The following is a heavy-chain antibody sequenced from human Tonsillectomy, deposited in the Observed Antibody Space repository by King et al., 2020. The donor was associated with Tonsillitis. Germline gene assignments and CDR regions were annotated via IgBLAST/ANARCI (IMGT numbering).Heavy chain of an antibody. Sequence: VQLVESGGGLVPPVRPLRLSCAASGFPFDDYAMHWVRPAPGKGLEWVSGISWNSGSIGFADSVKGRFTISRDNAKNSLYLQMNSLRAEDTALYYCAKGPLADFWSGYFDYWGQGTLVTVSS. D-gene: IGHD3-3*01. CDR3: AKGPLADFWSGYFDY. V-gene: IGHV3-9*01. CDR2: ISWNSGSI. CDR1: GFPFDDYA. J-gene: IGHJ4*02.